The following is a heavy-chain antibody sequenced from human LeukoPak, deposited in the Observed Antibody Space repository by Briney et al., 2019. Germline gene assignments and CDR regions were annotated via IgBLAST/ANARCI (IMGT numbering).Heavy chain of an antibody. Sequence: GGSLRLSCAASGFTFSSYAMHWVRQAPGKGLEWVAVISYDGSNKYYADSVKGRFTISRDNSKNTLYLQMNSLRAEDTAVYYCARERMFGEYFQRWGQGTLVTVSS. V-gene: IGHV3-30-3*01. J-gene: IGHJ1*01. CDR3: ARERMFGEYFQR. CDR2: ISYDGSNK. CDR1: GFTFSSYA. D-gene: IGHD3-16*01.